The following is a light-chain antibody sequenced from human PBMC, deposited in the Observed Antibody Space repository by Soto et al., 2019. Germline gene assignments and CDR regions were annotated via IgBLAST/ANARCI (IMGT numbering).Light chain of an antibody. CDR3: AAWDSSVSGRV. CDR2: DDN. J-gene: IGLJ3*02. CDR1: SSNIGRNY. Sequence: QSVLTQPPSASGTPGQRVTISCSGSSSNIGRNYVYWYQQLPGTAPKLLVFDDNQRPSGVPDRFSDSKSGTSASLTISGLRSEDEAEYYCAAWDSSVSGRVFGGGTKLTVL. V-gene: IGLV1-47*02.